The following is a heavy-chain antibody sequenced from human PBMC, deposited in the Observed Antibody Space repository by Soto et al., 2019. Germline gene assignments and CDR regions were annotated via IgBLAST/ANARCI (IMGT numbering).Heavy chain of an antibody. CDR1: GATLRRYA. Sequence: VKLYRKSAGATLRRYAISWVRQAPGQGNEWMGGIIPIFGTANYAQKFQGRVTITADESTSTAYMELSSLRSEDTAVYYCARGEPRVDNGQRRRFWYVAFWGRVTLVSVTS. CDR2: IIPIFGTA. V-gene: IGHV1-69*13. D-gene: IGHD2-8*01. J-gene: IGHJ2*01. CDR3: ARGEPRVDNGQRRRFWYVAF.